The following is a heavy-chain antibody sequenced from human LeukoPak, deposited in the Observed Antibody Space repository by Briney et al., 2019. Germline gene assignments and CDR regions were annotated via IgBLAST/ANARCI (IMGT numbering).Heavy chain of an antibody. CDR1: GGSFSGYY. D-gene: IGHD3-10*01. CDR3: ARGYVFGSGSQNRYYFDY. J-gene: IGHJ4*02. CDR2: INHSGST. Sequence: SETQSLTCAVYGGSFSGYYWSWIRQPPGKGLEWIGVINHSGSTNYNPSLKSRVTISVDTSENQFSLKLSSVIAADTAVYYCARGYVFGSGSQNRYYFDYWGQGTLVTVSS. V-gene: IGHV4-34*01.